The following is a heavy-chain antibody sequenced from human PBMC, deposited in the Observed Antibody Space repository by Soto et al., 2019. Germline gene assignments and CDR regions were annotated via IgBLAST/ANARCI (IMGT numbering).Heavy chain of an antibody. Sequence: GSLRLSCAASGFTLSSYAMGWVRQAPGKGLECVSRISGSGGSIYYVDSVKGRFTISGDNSKNTLYLQMNSLRAEDTAIYYCAKSRSGPNDAFDIWGQGTMVTVSS. D-gene: IGHD3-3*01. CDR3: AKSRSGPNDAFDI. CDR1: GFTLSSYA. CDR2: ISGSGGSI. V-gene: IGHV3-23*01. J-gene: IGHJ3*02.